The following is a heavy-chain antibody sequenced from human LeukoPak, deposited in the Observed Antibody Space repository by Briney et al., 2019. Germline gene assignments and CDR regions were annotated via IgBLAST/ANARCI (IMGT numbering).Heavy chain of an antibody. CDR1: DDSISSYY. Sequence: SETLSLTCTVSDDSISSYYWNWIRQPPGKGLEWIGRIYYSGSTNYNPSLKSRVTISVDTSKNQFSLKVNSVTAADTAIYYCARGQPRVYHAFDIWGQGTMVTVSS. CDR3: ARGQPRVYHAFDI. D-gene: IGHD6-6*01. J-gene: IGHJ3*02. V-gene: IGHV4-59*01. CDR2: IYYSGST.